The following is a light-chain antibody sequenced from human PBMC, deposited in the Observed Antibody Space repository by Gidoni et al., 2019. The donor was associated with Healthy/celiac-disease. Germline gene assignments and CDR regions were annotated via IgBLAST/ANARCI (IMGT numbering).Light chain of an antibody. Sequence: EIVMTQSPATLSVSPGERATLSCSASQSVSSNLAWYQQKPGQAPRLLIYGASTRATGIPARFSGSGSGTEFTLTISSLQSEDFAVYYGQQYNNWPSYTFGQGTKLEIK. V-gene: IGKV3-15*01. CDR1: QSVSSN. J-gene: IGKJ2*01. CDR3: QQYNNWPSYT. CDR2: GAS.